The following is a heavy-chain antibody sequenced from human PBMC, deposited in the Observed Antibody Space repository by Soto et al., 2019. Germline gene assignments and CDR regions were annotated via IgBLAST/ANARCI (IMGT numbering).Heavy chain of an antibody. D-gene: IGHD1-26*01. Sequence: QVQLQESGPGLVKPSETLSLTCTVSGGSISSYYWSWIRQPPGKGLEWIGYIYYSGSTNYNPSLKSRVTLSVDTSKNRFSLELSSVTAADTAVYYCARRRIVDILVYWGQGTLVTVSS. CDR1: GGSISSYY. CDR2: IYYSGST. V-gene: IGHV4-59*08. CDR3: ARRRIVDILVY. J-gene: IGHJ4*02.